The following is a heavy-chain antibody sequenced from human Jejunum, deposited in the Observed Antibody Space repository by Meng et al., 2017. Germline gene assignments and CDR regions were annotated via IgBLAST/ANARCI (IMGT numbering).Heavy chain of an antibody. D-gene: IGHD1-26*01. V-gene: IGHV4-61*08. Sequence: QVQLQESGPGLVRPSATLALICSVSGGSVSSAGYQSSWIRQPPGKGLEWIGYASTNYNPSLKSRVTISVDTSKNQFSLRLTSVTAADTAVYYCARDHMGSLDYWGQGILVTVSS. CDR2: AST. CDR1: GGSVSSAGYQ. J-gene: IGHJ4*02. CDR3: ARDHMGSLDY.